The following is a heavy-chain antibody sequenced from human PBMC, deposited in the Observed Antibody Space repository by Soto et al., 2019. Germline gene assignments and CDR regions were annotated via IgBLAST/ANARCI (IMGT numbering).Heavy chain of an antibody. CDR3: VRGIAGTPPAFDY. V-gene: IGHV3-74*01. Sequence: EVQLVESGGGLVQPGGSLRLSCAASGFSFSSYWMHWVRQGPGKGLVWVSRIYSDGSSTNYADSVKGRFTISRDNAKNTLSLQMNSLRAEDTAVYYCVRGIAGTPPAFDYWGQGTLVTVSS. D-gene: IGHD1-20*01. CDR2: IYSDGSST. J-gene: IGHJ4*02. CDR1: GFSFSSYW.